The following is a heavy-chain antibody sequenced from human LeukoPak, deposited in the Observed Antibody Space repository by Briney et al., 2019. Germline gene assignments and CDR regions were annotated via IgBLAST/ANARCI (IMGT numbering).Heavy chain of an antibody. CDR2: FDPEDGET. Sequence: ASVKVSCKVSGYTLTELSMHRVRHAPGKGLEWMGGFDPEDGETICAQKFQGRVTMTEDTSTDTAYMELSSLRSEDTAVYYCATGVLELQRLPRNDYWGQGTLVTVSS. CDR1: GYTLTELS. CDR3: ATGVLELQRLPRNDY. D-gene: IGHD1-7*01. J-gene: IGHJ4*02. V-gene: IGHV1-24*01.